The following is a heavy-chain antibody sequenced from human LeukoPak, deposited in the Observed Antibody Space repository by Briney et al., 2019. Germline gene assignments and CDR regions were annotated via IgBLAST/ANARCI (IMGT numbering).Heavy chain of an antibody. CDR1: GYTFTSSG. CDR2: ISAYNGNT. CDR3: ASDHGGGSYYVWFDP. V-gene: IGHV1-18*01. J-gene: IGHJ5*02. Sequence: GASVKVSCKASGYTFTSSGISWVRQAPGQGLEWMGGISAYNGNTNYAQKLQGRVTMTTDTSTSTAYMELRSLRSDDTAVYYCASDHGGGSYYVWFDPWGQGTLVTVSS. D-gene: IGHD1-26*01.